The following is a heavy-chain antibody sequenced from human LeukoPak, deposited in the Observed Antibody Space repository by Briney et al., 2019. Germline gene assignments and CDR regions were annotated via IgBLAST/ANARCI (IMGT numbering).Heavy chain of an antibody. Sequence: PSETLSLTCAVSGGSFSGYYWYRIRQPPGKGLEWIGEIYNPSLKSRATLSVDTSKNQFSLKLTSVTAADTAVYYCARGRTYYYDTSGYYPSIYYGMDVWGQGTTVIVSS. D-gene: IGHD3-22*01. J-gene: IGHJ6*02. CDR1: GGSFSGYY. CDR3: ARGRTYYYDTSGYYPSIYYGMDV. CDR2: I. V-gene: IGHV4-34*01.